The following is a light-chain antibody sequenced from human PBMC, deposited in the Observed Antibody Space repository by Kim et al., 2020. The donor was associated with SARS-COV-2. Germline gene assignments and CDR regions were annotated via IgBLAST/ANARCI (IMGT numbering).Light chain of an antibody. Sequence: SSALTQDPAVSVALGQTVRITCQGDSLRSYYASWYQQKPGQAPVLVIYGKNNRPSGIPDRFSGSSSGNTASLTITGAQAEDEADYYCNSRDSSGNHLVFGGGTQLTFL. CDR3: NSRDSSGNHLV. J-gene: IGLJ2*01. V-gene: IGLV3-19*01. CDR1: SLRSYY. CDR2: GKN.